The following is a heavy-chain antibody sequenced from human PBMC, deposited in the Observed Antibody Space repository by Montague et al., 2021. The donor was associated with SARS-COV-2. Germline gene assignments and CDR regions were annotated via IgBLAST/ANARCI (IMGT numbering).Heavy chain of an antibody. J-gene: IGHJ6*02. V-gene: IGHV4-59*12. Sequence: SEILSLTCSVSGGSISSSYWSWIRQPPGKGLEWIGYIYHYGSAKYNPSLKSRVTISVDTSKNQFSLKLSSVTAADTAVYYCARWGEYYDSPYYYYAMDVWGQGTTVTVSS. CDR3: ARWGEYYDSPYYYYAMDV. D-gene: IGHD3-3*01. CDR1: GGSISSSY. CDR2: IYHYGSA.